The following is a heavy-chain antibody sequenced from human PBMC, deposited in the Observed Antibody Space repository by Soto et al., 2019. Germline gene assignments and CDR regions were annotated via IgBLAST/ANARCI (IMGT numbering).Heavy chain of an antibody. J-gene: IGHJ2*01. V-gene: IGHV3-30*18. D-gene: IGHD3-22*01. CDR3: AKVADSSGDWYFDL. CDR2: ISYDGSNK. CDR1: GFTFSSYG. Sequence: VQLVESGGGVVQPGRSLRLSCAASGFTFSSYGMHWVRQAPGKGLEWVAVISYDGSNKYYADSVKGRFTISRDNSKNTLYLQMNSLRAEDTAVYYCAKVADSSGDWYFDLWGRGTLVTVSS.